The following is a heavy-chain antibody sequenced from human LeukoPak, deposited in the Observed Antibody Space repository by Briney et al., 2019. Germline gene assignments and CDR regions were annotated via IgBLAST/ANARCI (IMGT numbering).Heavy chain of an antibody. D-gene: IGHD2-2*02. V-gene: IGHV4-34*01. CDR1: GVSLTGYY. CDR2: INHRGST. J-gene: IGHJ1*01. Sequence: SETLSLTCAVSGVSLTGYYWSWIRQSPGKGLEWIGEINHRGSTNYNPSLKSRVTISVDTSKKQFSLNLSSVTAAGTAVYYCARRGRYCTGANCYTGYFQHWGQGTLVTVSS. CDR3: ARRGRYCTGANCYTGYFQH.